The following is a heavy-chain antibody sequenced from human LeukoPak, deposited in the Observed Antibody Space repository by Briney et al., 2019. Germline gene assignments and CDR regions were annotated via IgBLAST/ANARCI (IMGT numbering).Heavy chain of an antibody. V-gene: IGHV1-18*01. J-gene: IGHJ6*02. Sequence: GASVKVSCKASGYTFTSYGISCVRQAPGQGFEWMGWISAYNGNTKYAQKLQGRVTMTTDTSTSTAYMERRSLRSDDTAVYYCARDPTAPEGYYYYYGMDVWGQGTTVTVSS. CDR2: ISAYNGNT. D-gene: IGHD5-18*01. CDR1: GYTFTSYG. CDR3: ARDPTAPEGYYYYYGMDV.